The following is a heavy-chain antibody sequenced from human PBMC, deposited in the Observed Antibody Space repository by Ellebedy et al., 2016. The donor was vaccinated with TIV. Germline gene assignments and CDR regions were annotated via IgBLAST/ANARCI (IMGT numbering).Heavy chain of an antibody. CDR1: GFTFSSYS. D-gene: IGHD3-22*01. Sequence: PGGSLRLSCSASGFTFSSYSMNWVRRAPGKGLEWISYISNGGSIVNYADSVQGRFTISRDDAKNSLYLQMNSLRAEDTAVYHCTRVKYYYDRLRVFYFESWGRGTLVTVSS. CDR2: ISNGGSIV. J-gene: IGHJ4*02. CDR3: TRVKYYYDRLRVFYFES. V-gene: IGHV3-48*04.